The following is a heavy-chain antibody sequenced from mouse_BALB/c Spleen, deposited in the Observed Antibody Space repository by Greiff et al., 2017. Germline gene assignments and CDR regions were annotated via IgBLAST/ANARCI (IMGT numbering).Heavy chain of an antibody. J-gene: IGHJ4*01. CDR2: ISSGGSYT. V-gene: IGHV5-9-4*01. CDR3: ARVYGNYYAMDY. D-gene: IGHD2-1*01. Sequence: EVKLVESGGGLVKPGGSQKLSCAASGFTFSSYAMSWVRQSPEKRLEWVAEISSGGSYTYYPDTVTGRFTISRDNAKNTLYLEMSSLRSEDTAMYYCARVYGNYYAMDYWGQGTSVTVSS. CDR1: GFTFSSYA.